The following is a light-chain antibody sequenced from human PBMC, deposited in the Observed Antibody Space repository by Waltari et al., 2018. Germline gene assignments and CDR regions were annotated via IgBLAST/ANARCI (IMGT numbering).Light chain of an antibody. Sequence: QSALPQPSSVSGSPGPSITISCPGTSSDVGCYNYVSWYQEHPGKAPNLILYDFSKRPAGVSNRFYGSKSGNTASLTSSGIQAEDEADYYCSSYTSSSTYVVGTGTKVTVL. CDR1: SSDVGCYNY. V-gene: IGLV2-14*01. CDR2: DFS. J-gene: IGLJ1*01. CDR3: SSYTSSSTYV.